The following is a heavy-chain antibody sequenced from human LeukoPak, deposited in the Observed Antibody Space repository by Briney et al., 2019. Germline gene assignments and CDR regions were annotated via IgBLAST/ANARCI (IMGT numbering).Heavy chain of an antibody. J-gene: IGHJ6*04. D-gene: IGHD2-2*01. V-gene: IGHV3-23*01. Sequence: PGGSLRLSCAASGFTFSNYAMNWVRQAPGRGLEWVSGLSDSGRNTYYADSVKGRFTISRDNSKNTLYLQMNSLGAEDTAIYYCAKVVSSTHEDVWGKGTTVTVSS. CDR1: GFTFSNYA. CDR3: AKVVSSTHEDV. CDR2: LSDSGRNT.